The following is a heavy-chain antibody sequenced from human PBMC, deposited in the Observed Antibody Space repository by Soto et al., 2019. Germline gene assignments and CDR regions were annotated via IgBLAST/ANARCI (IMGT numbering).Heavy chain of an antibody. CDR2: INHSGST. J-gene: IGHJ4*02. V-gene: IGHV4-34*01. Sequence: QVQLQQWGAGLLKPSETLSLTCAVYGGSFSGYYWNWIRQPPGKGLEWIGEINHSGSTNYNPSPKSRVTLSVDTSKNQFSLKLISVTAADTAVYYCARGWGRIFDYWGQGTLVTVSS. D-gene: IGHD7-27*01. CDR1: GGSFSGYY. CDR3: ARGWGRIFDY.